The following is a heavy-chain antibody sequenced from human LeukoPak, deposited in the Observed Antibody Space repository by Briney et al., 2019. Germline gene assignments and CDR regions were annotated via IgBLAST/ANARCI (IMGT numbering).Heavy chain of an antibody. J-gene: IGHJ6*02. Sequence: GGSLRLSCAASGYTFSTFGKHWVRQPPGKGPEWVAVISYDGGNKYYADSVKGRFTISRDNSKNTLYLQMNSLKTEDTAVYYCAKDLAQWLVRGGYYYYGMDVWGQGTTVTVSS. CDR2: ISYDGGNK. D-gene: IGHD6-19*01. CDR1: GYTFSTFG. CDR3: AKDLAQWLVRGGYYYYGMDV. V-gene: IGHV3-30*18.